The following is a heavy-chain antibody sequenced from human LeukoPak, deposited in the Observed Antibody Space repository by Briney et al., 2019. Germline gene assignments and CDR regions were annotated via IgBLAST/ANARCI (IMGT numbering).Heavy chain of an antibody. CDR2: IYYSGST. CDR3: ARGLRGDMDV. V-gene: IGHV4-39*07. J-gene: IGHJ6*03. Sequence: SETLSLTCTVSGGSISSSSYYWGWIRQPPGKGLEWIGRIYYSGSTYYNPSLKSRVTISVDTSKNQFSLKLSSVTAADTAVYYCARGLRGDMDVWGNGTPVTASS. CDR1: GGSISSSSYY. D-gene: IGHD5/OR15-5a*01.